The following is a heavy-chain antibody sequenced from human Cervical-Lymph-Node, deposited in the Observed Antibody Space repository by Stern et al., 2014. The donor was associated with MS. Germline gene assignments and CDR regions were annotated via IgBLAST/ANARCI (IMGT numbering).Heavy chain of an antibody. J-gene: IGHJ4*02. D-gene: IGHD1/OR15-1a*01. CDR1: GFTFSNYA. Sequence: QVQLVQSGGGVVQPGKSLRLSCVASGFTFSNYAMHWVRQAPGKGLEWVAFITYDGSTTFYGESVKGRFTVSRDNSKNTLFLQLNSLRVEDTAVYFCAGVGVLVGTLXSXGPGTLVTVSS. V-gene: IGHV3-30*17. CDR3: AGVGVLVGTLXS. CDR2: ITYDGSTT.